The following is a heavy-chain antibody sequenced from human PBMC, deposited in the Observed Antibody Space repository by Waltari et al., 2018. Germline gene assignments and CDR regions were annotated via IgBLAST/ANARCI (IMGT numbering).Heavy chain of an antibody. CDR2: IYYSGST. D-gene: IGHD3-22*01. V-gene: IGHV4-39*01. Sequence: QLQLQESGPGLVKPSETLSLTCTFSGGSISSTSYYWGWIRQPPGQGLEWIGSIYYSGSTSYNPSIKSRVTISVDTSKNQFPLKLSSVTAADTAVYYCATRTDYYDSSGYYCDAFDIWGQGTMVTVSS. CDR1: GGSISSTSYY. CDR3: ATRTDYYDSSGYYCDAFDI. J-gene: IGHJ3*02.